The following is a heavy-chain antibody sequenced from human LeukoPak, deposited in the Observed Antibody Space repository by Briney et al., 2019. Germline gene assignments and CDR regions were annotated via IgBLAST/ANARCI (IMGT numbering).Heavy chain of an antibody. Sequence: KNGESLKISCTGSGYSFTSYWIGWVRQMPGKRLEWMGIIYPGDSDTRYSPSFQGQVTISADKSISTAYLQWSSLKASDTAMYYCARQPITIFGVVIYGDTFDIWGQGTMVTVSS. D-gene: IGHD3-3*01. CDR3: ARQPITIFGVVIYGDTFDI. CDR2: IYPGDSDT. J-gene: IGHJ3*02. V-gene: IGHV5-51*01. CDR1: GYSFTSYW.